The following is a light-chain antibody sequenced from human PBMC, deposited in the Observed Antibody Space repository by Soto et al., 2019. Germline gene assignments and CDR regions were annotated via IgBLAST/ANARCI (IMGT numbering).Light chain of an antibody. V-gene: IGKV1-39*01. CDR3: QQSYSTPRT. CDR2: GAS. Sequence: DIQMTQSPYSLSASVGDRVTITCRASQSISSNLNWYQQKPGKAPKLLIYGASSLQSGVPLRFSGSGSGTDFTLIISSLQPEDFATYYCQQSYSTPRTFGQGTKLEIK. CDR1: QSISSN. J-gene: IGKJ2*01.